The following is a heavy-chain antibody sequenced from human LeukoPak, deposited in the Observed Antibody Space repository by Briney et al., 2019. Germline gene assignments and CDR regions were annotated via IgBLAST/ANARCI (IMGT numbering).Heavy chain of an antibody. Sequence: SETLSLTCTVSGGSISSYYWSWIRQPPGKRLEWIGYIYYSGSTNYNPSLKSRVTISVDTSKNQFSLKLSSVTAADTAVYYCARGPQWLRFYYFDYWGQGTLVTVSS. D-gene: IGHD5-12*01. CDR3: ARGPQWLRFYYFDY. J-gene: IGHJ4*02. V-gene: IGHV4-59*01. CDR1: GGSISSYY. CDR2: IYYSGST.